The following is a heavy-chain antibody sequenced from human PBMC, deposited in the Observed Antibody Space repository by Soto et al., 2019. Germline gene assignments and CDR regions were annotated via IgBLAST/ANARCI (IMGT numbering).Heavy chain of an antibody. CDR3: VPTITYFDY. V-gene: IGHV3-30-3*01. Sequence: GGSLRLSCAASGFTFSSYAMHWVRQAPGKGLEWVAVISYDGSNKYYADSVKGRFTISRDNSKNTLYLQMNSLRAEDTAVYYCVPTITYFDYWGQGTLVTVSS. D-gene: IGHD3-10*01. CDR1: GFTFSSYA. CDR2: ISYDGSNK. J-gene: IGHJ4*02.